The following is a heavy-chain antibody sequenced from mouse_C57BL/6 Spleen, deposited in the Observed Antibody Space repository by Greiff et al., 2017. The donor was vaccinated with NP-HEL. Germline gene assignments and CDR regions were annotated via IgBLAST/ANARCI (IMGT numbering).Heavy chain of an antibody. V-gene: IGHV1-61*01. CDR1: GYTFTSYW. J-gene: IGHJ2*01. D-gene: IGHD1-1*01. CDR2: IYPSDSET. CDR3: AREGTTTVVARDY. Sequence: VKLQQPGAELVRPGSSVKLSCKASGYTFTSYWMDWVKQRPGQGLEWIGNIYPSDSETHYNQKFKDKATLTVDKSSSTAYMQLSSLTSEDSAVYYCAREGTTTVVARDYWGQGTTLTVSS.